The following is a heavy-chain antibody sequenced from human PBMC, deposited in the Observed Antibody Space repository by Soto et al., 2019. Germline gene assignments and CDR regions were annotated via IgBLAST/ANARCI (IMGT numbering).Heavy chain of an antibody. J-gene: IGHJ3*02. V-gene: IGHV4-59*01. CDR3: ARVMSLHYYDSSGPYAFDI. CDR2: IYYSGST. CDR1: GGSISSCY. Sequence: QVQLQESGPGLVKPSETLSLTCTVSGGSISSCYWSWIRQPPGKGLEWIGYIYYSGSTNYNPSLKSRVTISVDTSKNQFSLKLSSVTAADTAVYYCARVMSLHYYDSSGPYAFDIWGQGTMVTVSS. D-gene: IGHD3-22*01.